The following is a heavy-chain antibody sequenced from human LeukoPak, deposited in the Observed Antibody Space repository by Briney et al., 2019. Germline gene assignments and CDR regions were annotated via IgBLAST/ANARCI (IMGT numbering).Heavy chain of an antibody. Sequence: GGSLRLSCAASGFSFSVNWMSWVLQAPGKGPEWVASIKKDESEKYYVDSVSGRFTISRDNAKNSLYLQMNSLRVEDTAVYYCAKEGYWGRGTLVTVSS. CDR3: AKEGY. CDR2: IKKDESEK. CDR1: GFSFSVNW. V-gene: IGHV3-7*01. J-gene: IGHJ4*02.